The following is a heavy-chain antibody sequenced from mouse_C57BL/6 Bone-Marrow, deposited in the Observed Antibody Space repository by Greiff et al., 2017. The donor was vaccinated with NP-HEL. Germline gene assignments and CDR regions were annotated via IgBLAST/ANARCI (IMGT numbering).Heavy chain of an antibody. Sequence: QVQLQQSGAELARPGASVKMSCKASGYTFTSYTMHWVKQRPGQGLEWIGYINPSSGYTKYNQKFKDKATLTADKSSSTAYMQLSSLTSEDSAVXYCASEEWLLFYAMDYWGQGTSVTVSS. CDR1: GYTFTSYT. J-gene: IGHJ4*01. D-gene: IGHD2-3*01. V-gene: IGHV1-4*01. CDR3: ASEEWLLFYAMDY. CDR2: INPSSGYT.